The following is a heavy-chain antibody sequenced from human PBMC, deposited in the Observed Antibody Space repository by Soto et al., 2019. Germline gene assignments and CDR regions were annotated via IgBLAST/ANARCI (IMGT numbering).Heavy chain of an antibody. V-gene: IGHV2-5*01. CDR3: AHRLDCSGGSCYSASWFDP. J-gene: IGHJ5*02. CDR2: IYWNDDK. Sequence: GPTLVNPTQTLTLTCTFSGFSLSTSGVGVGWIRQPPGKALEWLALIYWNDDKRYSPSLKSRLTITKDTSKNQVVLTMTNMDPVDTATYYCAHRLDCSGGSCYSASWFDPWGQGTLVTVSS. D-gene: IGHD2-15*01. CDR1: GFSLSTSGVG.